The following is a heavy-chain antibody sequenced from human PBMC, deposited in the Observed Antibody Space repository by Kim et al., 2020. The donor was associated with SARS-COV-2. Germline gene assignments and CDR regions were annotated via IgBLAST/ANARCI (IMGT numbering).Heavy chain of an antibody. CDR3: ERDETLIQLWSRHPVYGRDV. CDR2: ISSSSSSYI. Sequence: GGSLRLSCAASGFTFSSYSMNWVRQAPGKGLEWVSSISSSSSSYIYYADSVKGRFTISRDNAKNSLYLQMNSLRAEDTAVYYCERDETLIQLWSRHPVYGRDVWGQGTTVTVSS. J-gene: IGHJ6*02. D-gene: IGHD5-18*01. V-gene: IGHV3-21*01. CDR1: GFTFSSYS.